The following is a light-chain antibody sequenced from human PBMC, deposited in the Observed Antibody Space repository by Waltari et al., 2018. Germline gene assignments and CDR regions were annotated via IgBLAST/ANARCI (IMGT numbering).Light chain of an antibody. J-gene: IGLJ2*01. CDR3: QVWDINNDQVV. CDR1: DIRSQS. Sequence: YVVTQPTSVSVAPGQTARITCGGNDIRSQSVHWYQQKPGQAPLLIVYDDTDRPPGIPGRFSGSNSGNAATLTISSVEAGDEADYYCQVWDINNDQVVFGGGTKVTVL. CDR2: DDT. V-gene: IGLV3-21*02.